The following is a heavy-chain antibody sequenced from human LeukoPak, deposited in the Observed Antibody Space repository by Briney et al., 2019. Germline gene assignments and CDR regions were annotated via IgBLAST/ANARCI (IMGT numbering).Heavy chain of an antibody. V-gene: IGHV2-5*02. J-gene: IGHJ4*02. CDR2: AYWDDDN. CDR3: AHRRSGYNWNHGDFDY. CDR1: GFSLPTRPVG. Sequence: SGPTLVNPTQTLTLTCTFSGFSLPTRPVGVGWIRQPPGKALEWLASAYWDDDNRYNPSLKSRVTVTKDSSKNLVVLIMTNVDPMDTATYYCAHRRSGYNWNHGDFDYWGLGTLVTISS. D-gene: IGHD1-14*01.